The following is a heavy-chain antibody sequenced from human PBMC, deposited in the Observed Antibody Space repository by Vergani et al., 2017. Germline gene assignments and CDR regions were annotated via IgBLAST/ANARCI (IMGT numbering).Heavy chain of an antibody. Sequence: QVQLVESGGGVVQPGRSLRLSCAASGFTFSSYGMHWVRQAPGKGLEWVAVISCDGSNKYYADSVKGRFTISRDNSKNTLYLQMNSLRAEDTAVYYCAKDSGSSGWYGSHFDYWGQGTLVTVSS. CDR1: GFTFSSYG. D-gene: IGHD6-19*01. J-gene: IGHJ4*02. V-gene: IGHV3-30*18. CDR2: ISCDGSNK. CDR3: AKDSGSSGWYGSHFDY.